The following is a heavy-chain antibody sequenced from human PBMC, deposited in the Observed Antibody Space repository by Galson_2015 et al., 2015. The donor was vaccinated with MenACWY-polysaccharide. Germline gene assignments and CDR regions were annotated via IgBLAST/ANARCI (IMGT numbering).Heavy chain of an antibody. V-gene: IGHV3-7*01. J-gene: IGHJ5*02. CDR2: IKQDGSEK. CDR1: GFTFSSHW. Sequence: SLRLSCAAYGFTFSSHWMTWVRQAPGKGLEWVATIKQDGSEKYYVDSVKGRFTISRDNAKNSLSLQLNSVTPEDTAVYYCARGTYSSGSSVIGWLDPWGQGTLVTVSS. CDR3: ARGTYSSGSSVIGWLDP. D-gene: IGHD6-19*01.